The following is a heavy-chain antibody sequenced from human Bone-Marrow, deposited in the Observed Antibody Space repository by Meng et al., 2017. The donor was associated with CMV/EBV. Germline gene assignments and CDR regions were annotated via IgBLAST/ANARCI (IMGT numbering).Heavy chain of an antibody. CDR1: GFTFSSYS. CDR2: ISSSSSYI. CDR3: AKDQKGSGSYYYYYYGMDV. V-gene: IGHV3-21*01. Sequence: GESLKISCAASGFTFSSYSMNWVRQAPGKGLEWVSSISSSSSYIYYADSVKGRFTISRDNSKNTLYLQMNSLRAEDTAVYYCAKDQKGSGSYYYYYYGMDVWGQGTTVTVSS. J-gene: IGHJ6*02. D-gene: IGHD3-10*01.